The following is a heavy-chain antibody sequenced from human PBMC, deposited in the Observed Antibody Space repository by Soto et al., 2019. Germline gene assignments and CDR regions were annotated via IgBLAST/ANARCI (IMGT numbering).Heavy chain of an antibody. Sequence: GSLRLSCAASGFTFSSYSMNWVRQAPGKGLEWVSSISSSSSYIYYADSVKGRFTISRDNAKNSLYLQMNSLRAEDTAVYYCARETDERSQQLYYYGMDVWGQGTTVTVSS. CDR3: ARETDERSQQLYYYGMDV. J-gene: IGHJ6*02. V-gene: IGHV3-21*01. D-gene: IGHD6-13*01. CDR2: ISSSSSYI. CDR1: GFTFSSYS.